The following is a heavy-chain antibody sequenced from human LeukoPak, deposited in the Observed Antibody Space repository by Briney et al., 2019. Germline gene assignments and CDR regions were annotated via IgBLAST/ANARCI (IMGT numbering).Heavy chain of an antibody. CDR2: IYSGGST. CDR1: VFTVSSNY. CDR3: ARGGIAARPFDY. D-gene: IGHD6-6*01. Sequence: GGSLRLSCAASVFTVSSNYMSRVRQAPGKGLEWVSIIYSGGSTHYADSVKGRFTISRDNSKSTPYLQMNSLRAEDTAVYYCARGGIAARPFDYWDQGTLVTVSS. V-gene: IGHV3-66*02. J-gene: IGHJ4*02.